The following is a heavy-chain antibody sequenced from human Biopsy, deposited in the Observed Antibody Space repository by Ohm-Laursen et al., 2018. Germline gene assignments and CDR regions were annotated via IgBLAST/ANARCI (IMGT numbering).Heavy chain of an antibody. CDR3: ARPTNARAGGAPFDI. J-gene: IGHJ3*02. CDR1: GFSFSSYG. CDR2: LWYDGTNK. D-gene: IGHD1-1*01. Sequence: SLRLSCAAPGFSFSSYGMHWVRQAPGKGLEWVAVLWYDGTNKYYADSVKGRFTISRDNSKNTLYLQMNSLRAEDTAMYYCARPTNARAGGAPFDIWGQGTMVTVSS. V-gene: IGHV3-33*01.